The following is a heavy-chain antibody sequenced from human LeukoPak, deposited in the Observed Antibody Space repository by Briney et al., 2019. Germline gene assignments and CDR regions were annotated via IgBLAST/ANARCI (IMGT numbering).Heavy chain of an antibody. J-gene: IGHJ6*02. Sequence: SETPSLTCTVSGGSISSGDYYWSWIRQPPGKGLEWIGYIYYSGSTYYNPSPKSRVTISVDTSKNQFSLKLSSVTAADTAVYYCAREAMYYDSSGYYYYYGMDVWGQGTTVTVSS. CDR2: IYYSGST. CDR3: AREAMYYDSSGYYYYYGMDV. CDR1: GGSISSGDYY. D-gene: IGHD3-22*01. V-gene: IGHV4-30-4*01.